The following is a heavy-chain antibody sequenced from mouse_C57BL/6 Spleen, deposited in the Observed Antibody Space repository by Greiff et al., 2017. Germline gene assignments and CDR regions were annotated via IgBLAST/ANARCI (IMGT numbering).Heavy chain of an antibody. Sequence: EVKLMESGGDLVKPGGSLKLSCAASGFTFSSYGMSWVRQTPDKRLEWVATISSGGSYTYYPDSVKGRFTISRDNAKNTLYLQMSSLKSEDTAMYDCARLLHYYGSPYAMDYWGQGASVTVSS. D-gene: IGHD1-1*01. V-gene: IGHV5-6*01. CDR3: ARLLHYYGSPYAMDY. CDR2: ISSGGSYT. CDR1: GFTFSSYG. J-gene: IGHJ4*01.